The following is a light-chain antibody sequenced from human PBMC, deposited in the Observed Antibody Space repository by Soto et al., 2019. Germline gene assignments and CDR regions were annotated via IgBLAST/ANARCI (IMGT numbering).Light chain of an antibody. CDR3: QQYNSYSWT. J-gene: IGKJ1*01. CDR1: QNINSW. V-gene: IGKV1-5*03. CDR2: KAS. Sequence: DIQMTQSPSTLSASVGDRVTITCQASQNINSWLAWYQQKPGKAPKLLIYKASSLESGVPSRFSGSGSGTEFTLTISSLQPDDFATYYCQQYNSYSWTFGQGTKVEIK.